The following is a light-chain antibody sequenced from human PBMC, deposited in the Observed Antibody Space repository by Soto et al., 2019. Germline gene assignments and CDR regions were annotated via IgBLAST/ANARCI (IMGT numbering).Light chain of an antibody. CDR1: QSISNS. CDR2: KAS. J-gene: IGKJ2*01. Sequence: SXRDRVTITCRDSQSISNSLAWYQQRPGKAPKLLIYKASSLETGVPSRFSGSGSGTEFTLTISSLQPDDFATYYCQQYNSDWNTFGQGTKVDIK. CDR3: QQYNSDWNT. V-gene: IGKV1-5*03.